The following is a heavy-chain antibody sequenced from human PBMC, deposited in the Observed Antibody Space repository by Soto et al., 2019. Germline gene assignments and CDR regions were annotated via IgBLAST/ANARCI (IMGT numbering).Heavy chain of an antibody. Sequence: QVQLVQSGAEVKKPGASVKVSCTASGYSFTSYDMNWVRQAPGQGLEWMGWVNPNSGDTDYAQKFQDRVTMTTDTSIRTAYMELSSLRSEDTAVYYCARVSFLAPVTGAEIFDFWGQGTMVTVSS. V-gene: IGHV1-8*01. CDR1: GYSFTSYD. CDR3: ARVSFLAPVTGAEIFDF. D-gene: IGHD2-21*02. J-gene: IGHJ3*01. CDR2: VNPNSGDT.